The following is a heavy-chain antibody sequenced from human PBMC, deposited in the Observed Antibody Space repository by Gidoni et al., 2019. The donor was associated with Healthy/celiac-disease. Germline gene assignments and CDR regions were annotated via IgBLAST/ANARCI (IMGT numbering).Heavy chain of an antibody. J-gene: IGHJ3*02. Sequence: QVQLQQSGPGLVKPSQTLSLTCAISGDSVSSNSPAWHWIRQSPSRGLEWLGRTYYRSKWYNDYAVSVKSRITINPDTSKNQFSLQLNSVTPEDTAVYYCASGRLETIFGVVIIEGTDAFDIWGQGTMVTVSS. D-gene: IGHD3-3*01. CDR2: TYYRSKWYN. CDR3: ASGRLETIFGVVIIEGTDAFDI. V-gene: IGHV6-1*01. CDR1: GDSVSSNSPA.